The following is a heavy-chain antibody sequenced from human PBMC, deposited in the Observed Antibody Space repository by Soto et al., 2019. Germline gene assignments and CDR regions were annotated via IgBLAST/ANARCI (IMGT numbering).Heavy chain of an antibody. J-gene: IGHJ4*02. CDR2: IKQDGSEK. V-gene: IGHV3-7*01. CDR1: GFTFSSYW. Sequence: ESGGGLVQPGGSLRLSCAASGFTFSSYWMNWVRQAPGKGLEWVANIKQDGSEKNYVDSVKGRFTISRDNARNSLSLQMNSLRAEDTAVYYCARDRAMDDYWGQGTLVTVSS. CDR3: ARDRAMDDY.